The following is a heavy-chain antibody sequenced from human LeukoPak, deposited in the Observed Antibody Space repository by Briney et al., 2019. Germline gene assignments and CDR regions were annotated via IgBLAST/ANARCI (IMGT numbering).Heavy chain of an antibody. CDR2: ISYDGSNK. Sequence: GGSLRLSCAASGFTFSSYAMHWVRQAPGKGLEWVAVISYDGSNKYYADSVKGRFTISRDNSKNTLYLQMNSLRAEDTAVYYCARDPGFGDQEEGYFDYWGQGTLVTVSS. CDR3: ARDPGFGDQEEGYFDY. D-gene: IGHD3-10*01. CDR1: GFTFSSYA. V-gene: IGHV3-30*14. J-gene: IGHJ4*02.